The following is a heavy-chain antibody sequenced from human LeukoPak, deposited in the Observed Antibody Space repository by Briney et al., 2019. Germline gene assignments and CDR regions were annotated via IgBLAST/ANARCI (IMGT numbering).Heavy chain of an antibody. CDR2: IDWDDDK. V-gene: IGHV2-70*04. Sequence: SGPALVKPTPTLTLTCTFSGFSLSTSGMRVSWIRQPPGKALEWLALIDWDDDKFYSTSLKTRLTISKDTSKNQVVLTMTNMDPVDTATYYCARISLGSDTSPSSGWPYYFDYWGQGTLVTVSS. J-gene: IGHJ4*02. CDR1: GFSLSTSGMR. D-gene: IGHD6-19*01. CDR3: ARISLGSDTSPSSGWPYYFDY.